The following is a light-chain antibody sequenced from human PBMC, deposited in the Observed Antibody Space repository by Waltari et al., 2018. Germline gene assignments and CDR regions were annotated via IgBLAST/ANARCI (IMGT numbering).Light chain of an antibody. J-gene: IGKJ2*01. CDR2: LGS. CDR1: QSLLHSNGYND. Sequence: DIVMTQSPLSLPVTPGEPASISCRSSQSLLHSNGYNDLNWYLQKPGQSPQLLIYLGSNRASWVPDRFSGSGSGTDFTLKISRVEAEDVGVYYCMQALQTPLTFGQGTKLEIK. V-gene: IGKV2-28*01. CDR3: MQALQTPLT.